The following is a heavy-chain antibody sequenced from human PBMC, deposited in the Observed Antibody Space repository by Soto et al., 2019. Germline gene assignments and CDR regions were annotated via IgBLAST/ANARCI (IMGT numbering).Heavy chain of an antibody. Sequence: GGSLRLSCAASGFTFSSYCMTWVRQAPGQGLEWVAKIKPDGSEKYYVDSVKGRFTISRDNAKNSLYLQMNSLRAEDTAVYYCARENYFDYWGQGTLVTVSS. CDR1: GFTFSSYC. V-gene: IGHV3-7*01. CDR3: ARENYFDY. CDR2: IKPDGSEK. J-gene: IGHJ4*02.